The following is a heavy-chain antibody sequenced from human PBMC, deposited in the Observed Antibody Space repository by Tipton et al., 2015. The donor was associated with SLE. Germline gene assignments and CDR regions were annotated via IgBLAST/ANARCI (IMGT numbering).Heavy chain of an antibody. D-gene: IGHD6-19*01. CDR3: ARARGIAVAGHDAFDI. Sequence: TLSLTCTVSGGSISSYYWSWIRQPPGKGLVWIGYIYTGGSTNYNPSLKSRVTISVDTSKNQFSLKLSSVTAADTAVYYCARARGIAVAGHDAFDIWGQGTMVTVSS. CDR2: IYTGGST. CDR1: GGSISSYY. V-gene: IGHV4-4*08. J-gene: IGHJ3*02.